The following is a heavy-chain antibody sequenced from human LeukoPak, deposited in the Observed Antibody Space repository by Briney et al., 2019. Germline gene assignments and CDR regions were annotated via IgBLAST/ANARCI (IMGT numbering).Heavy chain of an antibody. CDR2: ISGSGGST. J-gene: IGHJ6*02. D-gene: IGHD5-12*01. CDR3: AKAGGYDIYNGMDV. CDR1: GFLFSTNA. V-gene: IGHV3-23*01. Sequence: GGSLRLSCAASGFLFSTNAMNWVRQAPGKGLEWVSCISGSGGSTYYADSVKGRFTISRDNSNNTLYLQMNSLRAEDTAVYYCAKAGGYDIYNGMDVWGQGTTVTVSS.